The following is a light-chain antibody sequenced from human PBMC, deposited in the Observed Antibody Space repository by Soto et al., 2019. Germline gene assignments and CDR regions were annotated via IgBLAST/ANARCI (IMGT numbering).Light chain of an antibody. CDR3: QQRSVWPIT. CDR1: QSVFTY. CDR2: DTF. V-gene: IGKV3-11*01. J-gene: IGKJ5*01. Sequence: EIELTQSPATLSMSPGERATLSCRASQSVFTYLAWYQQKPGQAPRLVLYDTFYRATGIPARFSGSGSGTDFTLTVSSLEPEDFAVYYCQQRSVWPITFGQGTRLEIK.